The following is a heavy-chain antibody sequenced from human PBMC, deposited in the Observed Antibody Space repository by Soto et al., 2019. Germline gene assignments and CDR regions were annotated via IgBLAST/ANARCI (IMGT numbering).Heavy chain of an antibody. CDR1: GYTFTSYD. CDR2: MNPNSGNT. V-gene: IGHV1-8*01. J-gene: IGHJ4*02. Sequence: GASVKVSCKASGYTFTSYDINWVRQATGQGLEWMGWMNPNSGNTGYAQKFQGRVTMTRNTSISTAYMELSSLRSEDTAVYYCARGVWPLHLMVYAITFDYWGQGTLVTVSS. D-gene: IGHD2-8*01. CDR3: ARGVWPLHLMVYAITFDY.